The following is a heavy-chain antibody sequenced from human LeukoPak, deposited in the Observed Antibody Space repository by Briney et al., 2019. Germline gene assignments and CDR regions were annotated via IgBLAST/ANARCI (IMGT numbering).Heavy chain of an antibody. CDR3: ARFPVLDTAMA. V-gene: IGHV4-34*01. CDR1: TGPFSGYY. CDR2: ITHNANT. D-gene: IGHD5-18*01. J-gene: IGHJ5*02. Sequence: SSETLSLTCAVYTGPFSGYYWAWIRQLPGEGLEWIGEITHNANTKYNPSLESRVIISVDTSKNQFSLKLNSVTAADTAVYYCARFPVLDTAMAWGQGTQVTVSS.